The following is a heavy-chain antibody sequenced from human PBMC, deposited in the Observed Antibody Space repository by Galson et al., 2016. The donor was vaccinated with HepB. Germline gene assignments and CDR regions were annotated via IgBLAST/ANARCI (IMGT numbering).Heavy chain of an antibody. V-gene: IGHV4-39*02. J-gene: IGHJ2*01. Sequence: LSLTCSVSGDSISSSFDYWGWIRQPPGEGLEWIATVYYTGSTYYSPSLKSRITVSVDTSNNLFSLRLSSVTAADTAVYFCARLRGNALRYFDIWGRGTLVTVSS. CDR3: ARLRGNALRYFDI. CDR1: GDSISSSFDY. CDR2: VYYTGST. D-gene: IGHD4-23*01.